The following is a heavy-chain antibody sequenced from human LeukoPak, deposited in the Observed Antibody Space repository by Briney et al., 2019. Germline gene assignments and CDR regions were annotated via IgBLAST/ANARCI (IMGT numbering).Heavy chain of an antibody. CDR3: ARPSRNYGMDV. J-gene: IGHJ6*02. D-gene: IGHD6-13*01. CDR1: GYTFTSYG. Sequence: EASVKVSCKASGYTFTSYGISWVRRAPGQGLEWMGWISAYNGNTNYAQKLQGRVTMTTGTSTSTAYMELRSLRSDDTAVYYCARPSRNYGMDVWGQGTTVTVSS. CDR2: ISAYNGNT. V-gene: IGHV1-18*01.